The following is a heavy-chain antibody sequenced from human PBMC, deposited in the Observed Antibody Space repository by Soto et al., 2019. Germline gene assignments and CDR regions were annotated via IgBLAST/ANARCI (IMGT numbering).Heavy chain of an antibody. V-gene: IGHV3-30*04. CDR2: ISYDGRDE. CDR1: GFTFSNYA. J-gene: IGHJ4*02. Sequence: QVQLVESGGGVVQPGRSLRLSCTASGFTFSNYAIHRVRQAPGKGLEWVALISYDGRDEYYADSVKGRFTISRDNSKNTLYLQMNSLRAEDTGMFYCARDSRTDGYKYDYFDYWGQGTLVTVSS. D-gene: IGHD5-12*01. CDR3: ARDSRTDGYKYDYFDY.